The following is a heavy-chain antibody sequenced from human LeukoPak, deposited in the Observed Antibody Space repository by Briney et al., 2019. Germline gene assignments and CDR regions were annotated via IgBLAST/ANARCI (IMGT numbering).Heavy chain of an antibody. CDR3: ARLTTVTTTTPFYMDV. D-gene: IGHD4-11*01. V-gene: IGHV5-51*01. J-gene: IGHJ6*03. Sequence: GESLKISCEGSGYSFANYWIAWVRQMPGKGLEWMGIIYPGDSDTRYSPSFQGQVTISADKSSSTAYLQWSSLEASDTAMYYCARLTTVTTTTPFYMDVWGKGTTVSVSS. CDR1: GYSFANYW. CDR2: IYPGDSDT.